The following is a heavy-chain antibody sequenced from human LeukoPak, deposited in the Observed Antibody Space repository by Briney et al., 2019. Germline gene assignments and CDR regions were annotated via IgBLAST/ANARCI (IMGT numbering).Heavy chain of an antibody. D-gene: IGHD2-15*01. CDR2: INPNSGGK. J-gene: IGHJ6*02. V-gene: IGHV1-2*02. CDR3: ARESPYCSGGSCYSSSDYGMDV. Sequence: ASVKVSCKASGYTFTGYYMHWVRQAPGQGLEWMGWINPNSGGKNYAQKFQGRVTMTRDTSITTAYMELSRLRSDDTAVYYCARESPYCSGGSCYSSSDYGMDVWGQGTTVTVSS. CDR1: GYTFTGYY.